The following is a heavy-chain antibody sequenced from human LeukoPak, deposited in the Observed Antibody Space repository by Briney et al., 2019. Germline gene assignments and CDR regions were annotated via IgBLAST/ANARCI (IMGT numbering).Heavy chain of an antibody. CDR3: AKDRVDTMIVVVSPWFDP. CDR2: ISGSGGST. Sequence: PGGSLRLSCVASDFPFSSYAMSWVRQAPGKGLEWVSAISGSGGSTYYADSVKGRFTISRDNSKNTLYLQMNSLRAEDTAVYYCAKDRVDTMIVVVSPWFDPWGQGTLVTVSS. J-gene: IGHJ5*02. V-gene: IGHV3-23*01. D-gene: IGHD3-22*01. CDR1: DFPFSSYA.